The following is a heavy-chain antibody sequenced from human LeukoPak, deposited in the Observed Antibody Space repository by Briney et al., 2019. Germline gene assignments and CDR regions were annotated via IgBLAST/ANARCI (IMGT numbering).Heavy chain of an antibody. CDR1: GDSISSSSYY. J-gene: IGHJ4*02. CDR2: IFHSGST. Sequence: KPSETLSLTCTVSGDSISSSSYYWGWIRQPPGKGLEWIGSIFHSGSTYYNPSLKSRVTISVDTSKNQFSLKLSSVTAADTAVYYCARDRGTWNDDGFDYWGQGTLVTVSS. V-gene: IGHV4-39*07. CDR3: ARDRGTWNDDGFDY. D-gene: IGHD1-1*01.